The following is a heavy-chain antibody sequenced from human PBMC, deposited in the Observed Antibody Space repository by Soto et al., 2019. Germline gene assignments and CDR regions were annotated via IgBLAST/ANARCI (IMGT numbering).Heavy chain of an antibody. CDR1: GGSFSGYY. CDR2: INHSGST. CDR3: ARGYCSSTSCYPPYYYYYMDV. J-gene: IGHJ6*03. Sequence: SDTLSLTCAVYGGSFSGYYWSWIRQPPGKGLEWFGEINHSGSTNYNPSLKSRVTISVDTSKNQFSLKLSSVTAADTAVYYCARGYCSSTSCYPPYYYYYMDVWGKGTTVTVSS. V-gene: IGHV4-34*01. D-gene: IGHD2-2*01.